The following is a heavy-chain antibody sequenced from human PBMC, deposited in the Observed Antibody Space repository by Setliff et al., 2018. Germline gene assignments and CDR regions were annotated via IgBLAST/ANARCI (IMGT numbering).Heavy chain of an antibody. Sequence: SSETLSLTCAVSGYSISSAYYWGWIRQPPGKGLEWIGSIYHSGSTYYNPSLKSRVTISVDTSKNQFSLKLSSVTAADTAVYYCTRGPDGYTYQGAFDIWGQGTMVTVSS. D-gene: IGHD5-12*01. J-gene: IGHJ3*02. CDR2: IYHSGST. CDR3: TRGPDGYTYQGAFDI. V-gene: IGHV4-38-2*01. CDR1: GYSISSAYY.